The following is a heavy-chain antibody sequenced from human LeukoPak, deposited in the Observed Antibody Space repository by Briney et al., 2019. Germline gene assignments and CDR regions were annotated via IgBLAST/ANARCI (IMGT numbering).Heavy chain of an antibody. J-gene: IGHJ4*02. CDR3: ARGFYYDILTGYSSYYFDY. CDR2: INPNSGGT. V-gene: IGHV1-2*02. Sequence: ASVKVSCKASGYTFTSYYMHWVRQAPGQGLEWMGWINPNSGGTNYAQKFQGRVTMTRDTSISTAYMELSRLRSDDTAVYYCARGFYYDILTGYSSYYFDYWGQGTLVTVSS. D-gene: IGHD3-9*01. CDR1: GYTFTSYY.